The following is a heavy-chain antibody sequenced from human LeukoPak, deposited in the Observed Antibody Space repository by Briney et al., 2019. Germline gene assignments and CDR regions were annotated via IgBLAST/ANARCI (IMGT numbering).Heavy chain of an antibody. J-gene: IGHJ4*02. V-gene: IGHV3-23*01. CDR1: GFTFSSYA. D-gene: IGHD5-12*01. Sequence: PGGSLRLSCAASGFTFSSYAMSWVRQAPGEGLEWVSAISGSGGSTYYADSVKGRLTISRDNSKNTLYLQMNSLRAEDTAVYYCAKPVDIVATTDYWGQGTLVTVSS. CDR3: AKPVDIVATTDY. CDR2: ISGSGGST.